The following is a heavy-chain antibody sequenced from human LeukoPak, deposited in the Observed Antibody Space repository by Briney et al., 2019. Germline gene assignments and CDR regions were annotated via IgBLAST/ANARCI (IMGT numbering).Heavy chain of an antibody. J-gene: IGHJ4*02. CDR2: IYYSGRT. V-gene: IGHV4-59*01. CDR1: GGSISRYY. D-gene: IGHD2/OR15-2a*01. CDR3: ARGPNRYYFDY. Sequence: SETLSLTCTVSGGSISRYYWSWIRQPPGKGLEWTGYIYYSGRTNYKPSLKSRVTISLDTSKNQFSLKLSSVTAADTVVYYCARGPNRYYFDYWGQGTLVTVSS.